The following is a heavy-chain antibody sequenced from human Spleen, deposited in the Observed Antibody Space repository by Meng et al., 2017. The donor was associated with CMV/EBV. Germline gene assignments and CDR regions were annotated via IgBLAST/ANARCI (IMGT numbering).Heavy chain of an antibody. Sequence: GESLKISCAASGCTVSDYAMHWIRQAPGKGLEWLTCISFDGTNIYYADSVRGRFTFSRDNSKNTVYLHMNSLTAEDTALYYCARVDTSYDVPFDYWGQGTLVTVSS. J-gene: IGHJ4*02. CDR2: ISFDGTNI. CDR1: GCTVSDYA. V-gene: IGHV3-30*04. D-gene: IGHD5-12*01. CDR3: ARVDTSYDVPFDY.